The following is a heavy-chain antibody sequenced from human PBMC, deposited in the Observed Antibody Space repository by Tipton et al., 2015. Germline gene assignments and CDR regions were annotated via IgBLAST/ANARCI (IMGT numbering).Heavy chain of an antibody. CDR1: GFTFDDYG. CDR2: IDWNGGRT. Sequence: SLRLSCAASGFTFDDYGMTWVRQAPGKGLEWVAGIDWNGGRTGYADSVGGRFTISRDNAKNSLYLQMDSVRPEDTALYYCAKDFYGGNSGIQLDYWGQGTQVTVSS. CDR3: AKDFYGGNSGIQLDY. J-gene: IGHJ4*02. D-gene: IGHD4-23*01. V-gene: IGHV3-20*04.